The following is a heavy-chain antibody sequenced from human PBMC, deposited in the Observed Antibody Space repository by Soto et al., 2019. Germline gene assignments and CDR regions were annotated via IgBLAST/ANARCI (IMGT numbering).Heavy chain of an antibody. V-gene: IGHV4-59*08. CDR1: GGSISSYY. CDR2: VHHSWGS. Sequence: QVQLQESGPGLVKPSETLSLSCTVSGGSISSYYWSWFRQSPGKRLEWIGYVHHSWGSSYNSSLLSRVAISLDTSKSQFSLKVTSVPATDTAVYYCARQGFGPLHGLVDVWGQGTTVTVSS. D-gene: IGHD3-10*01. CDR3: ARQGFGPLHGLVDV. J-gene: IGHJ6*02.